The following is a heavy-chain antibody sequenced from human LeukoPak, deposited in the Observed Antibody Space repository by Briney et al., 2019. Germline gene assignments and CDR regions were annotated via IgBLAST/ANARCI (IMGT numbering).Heavy chain of an antibody. CDR1: RFTLSTYW. CDR2: IKQDGSQE. Sequence: GGSLRLSCAASRFTLSTYWMSWVRQAPGKGLEWVAHIKQDGSQEYYVDSVKGRFTISRDNTKNSLYLQMNSLRAEDTAVFYCVRDQYDTWSRRGNFDSWGQGTLVIVSS. J-gene: IGHJ4*02. D-gene: IGHD3-3*01. V-gene: IGHV3-7*03. CDR3: VRDQYDTWSRRGNFDS.